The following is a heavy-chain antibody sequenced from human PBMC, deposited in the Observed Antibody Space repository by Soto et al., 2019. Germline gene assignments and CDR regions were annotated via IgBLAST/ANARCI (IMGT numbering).Heavy chain of an antibody. CDR3: ARDPDIVVVPAAIPLGAFDI. Sequence: PGGSLRLSCAASGFTVSSNYMSWVRQAPGKGLEWVSVIYSGGSTYYADSVKGRFTISRDNSKNTLYLQMNSLRAEDTAVYYCARDPDIVVVPAAIPLGAFDIWGQGTMVTVS. J-gene: IGHJ3*02. D-gene: IGHD2-2*01. CDR2: IYSGGST. V-gene: IGHV3-66*01. CDR1: GFTVSSNY.